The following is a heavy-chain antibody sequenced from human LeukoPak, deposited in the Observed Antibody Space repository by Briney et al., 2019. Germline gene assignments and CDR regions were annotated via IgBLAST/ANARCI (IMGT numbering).Heavy chain of an antibody. CDR1: GGSISSGDYY. V-gene: IGHV4-30-4*01. J-gene: IGHJ3*02. Sequence: SSETLSLTCTVSGGSISSGDYYWSWIRQPPGKGLEWIGYIYYSGSTYYNPSLKSRVTISVDTSKNQFSLKLSSVTAADTAVYYCARGLLYYYGSGNYYAGQRLRDAFDIWGQGTMVTVSS. CDR2: IYYSGST. CDR3: ARGLLYYYGSGNYYAGQRLRDAFDI. D-gene: IGHD3-10*01.